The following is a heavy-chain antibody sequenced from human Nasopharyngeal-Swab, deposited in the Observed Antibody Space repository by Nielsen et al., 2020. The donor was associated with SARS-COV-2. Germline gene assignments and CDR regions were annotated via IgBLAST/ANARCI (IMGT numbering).Heavy chain of an antibody. Sequence: GGSLRLSCAASGFTVSSNYMSWVRQAPGKGLEWVSFIYSGGSTYYADSVKGRFTISRDNSKNTLYLQMNSLRAEDTAVYYCARERRAYSSGDGYYYYGMDVWGQGTTVTVSS. CDR2: IYSGGST. J-gene: IGHJ6*02. V-gene: IGHV3-66*01. CDR3: ARERRAYSSGDGYYYYGMDV. D-gene: IGHD6-19*01. CDR1: GFTVSSNY.